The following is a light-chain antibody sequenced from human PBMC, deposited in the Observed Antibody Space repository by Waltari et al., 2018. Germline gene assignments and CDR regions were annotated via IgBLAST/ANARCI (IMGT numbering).Light chain of an antibody. J-gene: IGLJ3*02. V-gene: IGLV4-69*01. CDR2: VNSDGSH. CDR3: QAWGTGIQGV. Sequence: QLGVTQSPSASASLGASVKPTSILTSAHSTNAHAWTQQQPEKGPRFLMKVNSDGSHSKGDGIPDRFSGSSSGAERYLTISSLQSEDEADYYCQAWGTGIQGVFGGGTKLTVL. CDR1: SAHSTNA.